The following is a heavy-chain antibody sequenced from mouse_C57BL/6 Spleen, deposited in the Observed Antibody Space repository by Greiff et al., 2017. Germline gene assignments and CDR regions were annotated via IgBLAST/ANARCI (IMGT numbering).Heavy chain of an antibody. CDR2: IHPNSGST. CDR3: AGYYYGSSYWYFDV. D-gene: IGHD1-1*01. CDR1: GYTFTSYW. Sequence: QVQLKQPGAELVKPGASVKLSCKASGYTFTSYWMHWVKQRPGQGLEWIGMIHPNSGSTNYNEKFKSKATLTVDKSSSTAYMQLSSLTSEDSAVYYCAGYYYGSSYWYFDVWGTGTTVTVSS. J-gene: IGHJ1*03. V-gene: IGHV1-64*01.